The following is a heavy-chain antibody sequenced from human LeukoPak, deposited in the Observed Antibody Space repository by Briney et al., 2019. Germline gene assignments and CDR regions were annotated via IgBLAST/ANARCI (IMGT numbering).Heavy chain of an antibody. J-gene: IGHJ4*02. CDR3: AKGAYDYIEIAYFDS. D-gene: IGHD5-12*01. V-gene: IGHV3-23*01. Sequence: GGSLRLSCAASGFTSTNYAMNWVRQAPGKGLEWVPVLIGSSGSTDYADSVKGRFTISRDISKNTLFLQMNSLRAEDTAIYYCAKGAYDYIEIAYFDSWGQGTLVTVSS. CDR2: LIGSSGST. CDR1: GFTSTNYA.